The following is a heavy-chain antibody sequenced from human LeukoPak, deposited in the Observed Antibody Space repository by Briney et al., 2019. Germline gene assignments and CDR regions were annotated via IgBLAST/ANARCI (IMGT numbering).Heavy chain of an antibody. D-gene: IGHD6-13*01. CDR1: GYTFTSYG. CDR2: IYTYNGNT. CDR3: AAVRFGSESRSWYKVWFDP. J-gene: IGHJ5*02. Sequence: ASVKVSCKASGYTFTSYGISWVRQAPGQGLEWMGWIYTYNGNTNYAQKFQGRVTMTTDTSTGTAYMELRSLRSDDTAVYYCAAVRFGSESRSWYKVWFDPWGQGTLVVVTS. V-gene: IGHV1-18*01.